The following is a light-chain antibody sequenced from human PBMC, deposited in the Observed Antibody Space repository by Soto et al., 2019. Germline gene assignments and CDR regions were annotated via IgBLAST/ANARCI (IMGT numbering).Light chain of an antibody. V-gene: IGKV3-15*01. J-gene: IGKJ1*01. Sequence: ILMTQSPATVSVSPGESATLTCRASQNIYYNVAWYQHSTGQAPRLLIYRASTRAPGVPARFSGSGSGTEFTLTISSLQPEDFTVYSCLQYHNLWAVGQGTKVDTK. CDR2: RAS. CDR3: LQYHNLWA. CDR1: QNIYYN.